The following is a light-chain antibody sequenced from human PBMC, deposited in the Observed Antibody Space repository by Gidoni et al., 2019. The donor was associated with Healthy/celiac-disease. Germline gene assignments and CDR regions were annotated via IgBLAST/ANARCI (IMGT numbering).Light chain of an antibody. CDR1: QDIGSH. CDR2: YAF. J-gene: IGKJ4*01. Sequence: IQLTQSPSFLSASVGDRVTITCRASQDIGSHIAWYQQKPGKAPKLLIYYAFILQSGVPSRFSGSGSGREFSLTISSLQPGDFATYYCQQANSHLALTFGGGTKVDI. V-gene: IGKV1-9*01. CDR3: QQANSHLALT.